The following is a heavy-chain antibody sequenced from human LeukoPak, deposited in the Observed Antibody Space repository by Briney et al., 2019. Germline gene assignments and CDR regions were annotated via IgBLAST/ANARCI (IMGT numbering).Heavy chain of an antibody. D-gene: IGHD3-10*01. Sequence: SVKVSCKASGGTFSSYAISWVRQAPGQGLEWMGGIIPIFGTANYAQKFQGRVTITADESTSTAYMKLSSLRSEDMAVYYCARVPVRFADYWGQGTLVTVSS. CDR3: ARVPVRFADY. CDR2: IIPIFGTA. V-gene: IGHV1-69*13. CDR1: GGTFSSYA. J-gene: IGHJ4*02.